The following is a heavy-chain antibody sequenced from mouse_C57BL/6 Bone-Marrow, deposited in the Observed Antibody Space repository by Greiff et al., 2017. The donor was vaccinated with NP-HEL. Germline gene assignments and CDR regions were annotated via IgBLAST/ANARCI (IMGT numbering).Heavy chain of an antibody. CDR2: IHPSDSDT. J-gene: IGHJ4*01. Sequence: QVQLQQPGAELVKPGASVKVSCKASGYTFTSYWMHWVKQRPGQGLEWIGRIHPSDSDTNYNQKFKGKATLTVDKSSSTAYMQLSILTSEDSAVYYYAIGWLLFYNYAMDFWGQGTSVTVSS. D-gene: IGHD2-3*01. CDR3: AIGWLLFYNYAMDF. CDR1: GYTFTSYW. V-gene: IGHV1-74*01.